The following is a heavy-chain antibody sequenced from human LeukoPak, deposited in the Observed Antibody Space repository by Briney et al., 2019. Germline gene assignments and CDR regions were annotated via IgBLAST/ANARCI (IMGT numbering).Heavy chain of an antibody. Sequence: SQTLSLTCAISGDSVSSNSAAWNWIRQSPSRGLEWLGRTYYRSKWYNDYAVSAKSRITINPDTSKNQFSLQLNSVTPGDAAVYYCARDRAAAGTIIDYWGQGTLVTVSS. J-gene: IGHJ4*02. CDR1: GDSVSSNSAA. V-gene: IGHV6-1*01. CDR3: ARDRAAAGTIIDY. D-gene: IGHD6-13*01. CDR2: TYYRSKWYN.